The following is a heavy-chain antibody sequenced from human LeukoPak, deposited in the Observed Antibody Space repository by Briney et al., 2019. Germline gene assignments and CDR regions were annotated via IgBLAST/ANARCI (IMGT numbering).Heavy chain of an antibody. CDR2: ITGSGDTT. CDR3: AKGIVVVVAATGYFDY. Sequence: GGSLRLSCGASGITFSSYAMSWVRQAPGKGLEWVSKITGSGDTTYYADSVKGRFTISRDNSKNTLYLQMNSLRAEDTAVYYCAKGIVVVVAATGYFDYWGQGTLVTVSS. D-gene: IGHD2-15*01. CDR1: GITFSSYA. V-gene: IGHV3-23*01. J-gene: IGHJ4*02.